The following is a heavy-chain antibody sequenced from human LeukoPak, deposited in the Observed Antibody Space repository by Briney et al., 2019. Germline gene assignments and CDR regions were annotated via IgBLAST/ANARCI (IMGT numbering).Heavy chain of an antibody. D-gene: IGHD4-11*01. Sequence: SETLSLTCTVSGGSIIGSTYYWGRIRQPPGKGLEWIGSAFYSGDTYYKSSLKSRVTISVDTSKNQFSLKLGSVTAADTAVYYCGRLRGAMTTVTSNFDSWGQGTLVTVSS. CDR3: GRLRGAMTTVTSNFDS. J-gene: IGHJ4*02. CDR2: AFYSGDT. V-gene: IGHV4-39*01. CDR1: GGSIIGSTYY.